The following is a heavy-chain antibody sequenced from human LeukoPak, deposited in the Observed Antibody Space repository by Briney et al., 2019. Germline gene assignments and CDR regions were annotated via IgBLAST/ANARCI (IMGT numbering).Heavy chain of an antibody. CDR3: ARGGRVVTHNFYYYYYGMDV. D-gene: IGHD4-23*01. CDR1: GGSFSGYY. J-gene: IGHJ6*02. Sequence: SETLSLTCAVYGGSFSGYYWSWIRQPPGKGLEWIGEINHSGSTNYNPSLKSRVTISVDTSKNQFSLKLSSVTAADTAVYYCARGGRVVTHNFYYYYYGMDVWGQGTTVTVSS. CDR2: INHSGST. V-gene: IGHV4-34*01.